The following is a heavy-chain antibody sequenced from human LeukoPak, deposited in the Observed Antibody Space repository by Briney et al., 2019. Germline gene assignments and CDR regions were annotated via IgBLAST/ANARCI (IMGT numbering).Heavy chain of an antibody. D-gene: IGHD6-13*01. J-gene: IGHJ4*02. CDR2: IRNRGMSYTT. CDR3: ARPRDNSWSDTHFDY. CDR1: GFIFSDCY. Sequence: GGSLRLSCEASGFIFSDCYMDWVRQAPGKGLEWVGRIRNRGMSYTTEYAASVQGRFTISRDDSKNSLYLQMNSLKSEDTAVYYCARPRDNSWSDTHFDYWGQGTLVTVSS. V-gene: IGHV3-72*01.